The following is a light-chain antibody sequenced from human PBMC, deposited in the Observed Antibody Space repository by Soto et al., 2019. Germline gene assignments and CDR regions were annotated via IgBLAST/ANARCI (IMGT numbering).Light chain of an antibody. Sequence: EIVMTQSPATLSVSPGERATLSCRASQSVSSNLAWYQQKPGQAPRLLIYGASTRATGIPARFSDSGSGTEFTLTISSLQSEDFAVYYCQQYHNWPPWTFGQGTKVQIK. CDR3: QQYHNWPPWT. V-gene: IGKV3-15*01. CDR1: QSVSSN. J-gene: IGKJ1*01. CDR2: GAS.